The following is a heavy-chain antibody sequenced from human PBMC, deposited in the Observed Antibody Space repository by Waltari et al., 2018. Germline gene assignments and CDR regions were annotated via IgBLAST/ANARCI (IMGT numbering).Heavy chain of an antibody. V-gene: IGHV1-24*01. J-gene: IGHJ4*02. CDR2: FDPEDSET. CDR1: GYTLTELS. D-gene: IGHD2-15*01. Sequence: QVQPVQSGAEVKKPGASVKVSCKVSGYTLTELSMHWARQAPGKGLEWMGGFDPEDSETIDAQKFQGRVTMTENTSTDTAYMELSSLRSEDTAVYYCATPAPLTPEYYFDYWGQGTLVTVSS. CDR3: ATPAPLTPEYYFDY.